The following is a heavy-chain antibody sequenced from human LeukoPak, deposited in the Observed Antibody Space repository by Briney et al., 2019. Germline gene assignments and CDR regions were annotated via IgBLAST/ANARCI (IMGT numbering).Heavy chain of an antibody. Sequence: ASVKVSCKASGYTFTSYGISWVRQAPGQGLEWMGWISAYNGNTNYAQKLQGRVTMTTDTSTSTAYMELRSLRSEDTAVFYCARELYCSGGSCYYGVFDYWGQGTLVTVSS. CDR1: GYTFTSYG. CDR3: ARELYCSGGSCYYGVFDY. J-gene: IGHJ4*02. D-gene: IGHD2-15*01. CDR2: ISAYNGNT. V-gene: IGHV1-18*01.